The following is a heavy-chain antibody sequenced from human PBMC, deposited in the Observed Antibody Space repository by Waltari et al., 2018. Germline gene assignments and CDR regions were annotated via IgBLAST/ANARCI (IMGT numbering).Heavy chain of an antibody. Sequence: EVQLVESGGGLIQSGGSMSLSCAASGSTVSRNTMRGVGQAQGKGREWVSVIYSGGRKYSADAVKGRFTISRDNSKNTLYLQMNSLRAEDTAVYYCAREGHYDDSSGYPFDYWGQGTLVTVSS. CDR3: AREGHYDDSSGYPFDY. D-gene: IGHD3-22*01. V-gene: IGHV3-53*01. CDR1: GSTVSRNT. CDR2: IYSGGRK. J-gene: IGHJ4*02.